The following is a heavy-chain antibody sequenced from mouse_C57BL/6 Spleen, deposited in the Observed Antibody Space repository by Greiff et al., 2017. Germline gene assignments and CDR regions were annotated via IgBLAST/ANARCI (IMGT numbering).Heavy chain of an antibody. D-gene: IGHD2-14*01. Sequence: EVNVVESGGDLVKPGGSLKLSCAASGFTFSSYGMSWVRQTPDKRLEWVATISSGGSYTYYPDSVKGRFTISRDNAKNTLYLQMSSLKSEDTAMYYCAKVRGGTFDYWGQGTTLTVSS. CDR1: GFTFSSYG. CDR3: AKVRGGTFDY. J-gene: IGHJ2*01. CDR2: ISSGGSYT. V-gene: IGHV5-6*01.